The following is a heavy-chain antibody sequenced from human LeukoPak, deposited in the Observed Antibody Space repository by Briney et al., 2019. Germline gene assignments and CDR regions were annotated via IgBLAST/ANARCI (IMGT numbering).Heavy chain of an antibody. V-gene: IGHV1-8*03. Sequence: ASVKVSCKASGYTFTSYDINWVRQATGQGLEWVGWMNPNSGNTGYAQKFQGRVTITRNTSISTVYMELSSLRSEDTAVYYCARGQRPYQIVVVVAATRYWFDPWGQGTLVTVSS. J-gene: IGHJ5*02. CDR1: GYTFTSYD. D-gene: IGHD2-15*01. CDR3: ARGQRPYQIVVVVAATRYWFDP. CDR2: MNPNSGNT.